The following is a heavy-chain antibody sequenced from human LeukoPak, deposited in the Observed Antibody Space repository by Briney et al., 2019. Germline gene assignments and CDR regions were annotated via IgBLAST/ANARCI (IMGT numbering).Heavy chain of an antibody. Sequence: GVSLRLSCAASGFTFRWYSMSWVRQAPGKGLEWVANIKEDGSEKYYVDSVKGRFTISRDNAKNSLYLQMNSLRAADTAVYYCAKGYRNHLLILLDSWGQGTLVTVSS. CDR2: IKEDGSEK. V-gene: IGHV3-7*01. CDR1: GFTFRWYS. CDR3: AKGYRNHLLILLDS. J-gene: IGHJ5*01. D-gene: IGHD3-16*01.